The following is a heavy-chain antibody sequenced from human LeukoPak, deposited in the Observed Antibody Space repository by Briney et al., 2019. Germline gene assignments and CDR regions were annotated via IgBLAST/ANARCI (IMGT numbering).Heavy chain of an antibody. D-gene: IGHD3-10*01. CDR1: GFTFTSSA. Sequence: ASVKVSCKASGFTFTSSAVQWVRQARGQRHEWIGWIVVGSGNTNYAQKFQERVTITRDMSTSTAYMELSSLRSEDTAVYYCAAGTMVRGVESMDVWGKGTTVTVSS. CDR2: IVVGSGNT. CDR3: AAGTMVRGVESMDV. J-gene: IGHJ6*04. V-gene: IGHV1-58*01.